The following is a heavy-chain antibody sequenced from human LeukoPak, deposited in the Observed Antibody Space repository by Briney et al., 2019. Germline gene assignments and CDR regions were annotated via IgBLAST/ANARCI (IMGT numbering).Heavy chain of an antibody. CDR3: ARDRGRALGIDY. CDR1: GGSISSSSYY. V-gene: IGHV4-39*07. D-gene: IGHD3-10*01. J-gene: IGHJ4*02. CDR2: IYYSGST. Sequence: SETLSLTCTVSGGSISSSSYYWGWIRQPPGKGLEWIGSIYYSGSTYYNPSLKSRVTISVDTSKNQFSLKLSSVTAADTAVYYCARDRGRALGIDYWGQGTLVTVSS.